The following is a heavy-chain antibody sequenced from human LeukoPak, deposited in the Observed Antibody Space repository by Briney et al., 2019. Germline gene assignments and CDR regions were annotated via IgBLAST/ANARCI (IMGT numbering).Heavy chain of an antibody. CDR3: ARDTLVYGDSPDAFDI. V-gene: IGHV3-21*01. J-gene: IGHJ3*02. CDR1: GFSFSTYN. D-gene: IGHD4-17*01. CDR2: ITSGSSYI. Sequence: GGSLRLSCAASGFSFSTYNMNWVRQAPGQRLEWVSSITSGSSYIYYADSMKGRFTISRDNAKNSLYLQMNSLRAEDTAVYYCARDTLVYGDSPDAFDIWGQGTMVTVSS.